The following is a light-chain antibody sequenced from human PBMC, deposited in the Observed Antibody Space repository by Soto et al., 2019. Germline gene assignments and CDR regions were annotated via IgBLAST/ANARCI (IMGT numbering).Light chain of an antibody. CDR2: DAS. V-gene: IGKV3-11*01. J-gene: IGKJ2*01. Sequence: EIVLTQSPATLSLSPGERATLSCRASQSVSSYLAWYQQKPGQAPRLLIYDASNRATGIPARFSGSGSGTDFTLTINSLEPEDFAVYYCQQRSNWPPFYTFGQGTKLEIK. CDR3: QQRSNWPPFYT. CDR1: QSVSSY.